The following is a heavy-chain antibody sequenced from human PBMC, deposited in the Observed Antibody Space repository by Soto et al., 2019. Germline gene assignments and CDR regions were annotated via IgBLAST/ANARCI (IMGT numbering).Heavy chain of an antibody. CDR1: DFSFSTSW. CDR3: ASRRHSDYGY. CDR2: IDSDARNT. V-gene: IGHV3-74*01. D-gene: IGHD3-16*01. Sequence: EVHRVESGGGLVQPGGSLSLSCVAADFSFSTSWMHWVRKAPGKGLVWVSRIDSDARNTHYADSVRGRFITSRDNAKNSVYLQMNSLRDKDTSVYACASRRHSDYGYWGQGILVSVSS. J-gene: IGHJ4*02.